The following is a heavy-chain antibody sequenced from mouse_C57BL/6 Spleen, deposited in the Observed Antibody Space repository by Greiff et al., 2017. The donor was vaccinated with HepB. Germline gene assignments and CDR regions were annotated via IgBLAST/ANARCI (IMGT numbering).Heavy chain of an antibody. J-gene: IGHJ4*01. CDR1: GYTFTSYW. CDR2: IDPSDSYT. V-gene: IGHV1-69*01. Sequence: VQLQQPGAELVMPGASVKLSCKASGYTFTSYWMHWVKQRPGQGLEWIGEIDPSDSYTNYKQTFKGKSTLTVDKTYSTAYMQLSSLTTEDSAVYACAKHWILLSQWVGDMDYWGQGTTVTVSS. CDR3: AKHWILLSQWVGDMDY. D-gene: IGHD2-3*01.